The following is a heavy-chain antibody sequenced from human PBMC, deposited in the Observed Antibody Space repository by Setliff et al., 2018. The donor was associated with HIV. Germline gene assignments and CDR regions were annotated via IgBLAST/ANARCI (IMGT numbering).Heavy chain of an antibody. D-gene: IGHD2-8*01. CDR1: DYTFPNYG. CDR3: ARDGWRHVLHGNYYYYFMDV. CDR2: ISAYNGYT. Sequence: ASVKVSCKASDYTFPNYGISWVRQAPGQGLEWMGWISAYNGYTNYAQKLQGRVTMTTDTSTSTAYMELRSLRSDDTAVYYCARDGWRHVLHGNYYYYFMDVWGKGTTVTVSS. V-gene: IGHV1-18*01. J-gene: IGHJ6*03.